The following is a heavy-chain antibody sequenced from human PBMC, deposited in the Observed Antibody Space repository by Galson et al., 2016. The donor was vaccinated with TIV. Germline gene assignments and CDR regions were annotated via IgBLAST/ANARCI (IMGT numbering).Heavy chain of an antibody. J-gene: IGHJ4*02. CDR3: ARLTPCGGDCYYFDY. CDR1: GGTFDNYP. D-gene: IGHD2-21*02. V-gene: IGHV1-69*13. Sequence: SVKVSCKASGGTFDNYPITWVRQAPGQGLEWMGGIIPISAIADNAQKFQGRISITADESTSTAYMELSSLRSEDTAVYYCARLTPCGGDCYYFDYWGQGTLVTVSS. CDR2: IIPISAIA.